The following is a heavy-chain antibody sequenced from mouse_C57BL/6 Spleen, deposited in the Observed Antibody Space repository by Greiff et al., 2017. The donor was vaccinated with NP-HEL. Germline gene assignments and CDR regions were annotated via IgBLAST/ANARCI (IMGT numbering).Heavy chain of an antibody. CDR1: GYTFTDYY. J-gene: IGHJ2*01. D-gene: IGHD2-4*01. V-gene: IGHV1-26*01. CDR3: ASIYYDYGFDY. Sequence: VQLQQSGPELVKPGASVKISCKASGYTFTDYYMNWVKQSHGKSLEWIGDINPNNGGTSYNQKFKGKATLTVDKSSSTAYMELRSLTSEDSAVYYCASIYYDYGFDYWGQGTTLTVSS. CDR2: INPNNGGT.